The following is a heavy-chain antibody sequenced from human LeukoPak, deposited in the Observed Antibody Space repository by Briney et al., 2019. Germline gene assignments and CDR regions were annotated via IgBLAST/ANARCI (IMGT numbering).Heavy chain of an antibody. CDR3: ARELRSYYSGGSM. CDR1: SGSISSNDYF. V-gene: IGHV4-39*07. J-gene: IGHJ4*02. Sequence: PSETLSLTCTVSSGSISSNDYFWGWIRQSPGKGLEWIGSVFYTGATQYNPSLKSRVTMSIDTSKNQFSLKLTSVTAADTAVYYCARELRSYYSGGSMWGRGILVTVSS. CDR2: VFYTGAT. D-gene: IGHD2-8*02.